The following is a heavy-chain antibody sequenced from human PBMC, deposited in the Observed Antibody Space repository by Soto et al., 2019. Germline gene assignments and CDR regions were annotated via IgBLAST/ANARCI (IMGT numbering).Heavy chain of an antibody. CDR3: ASTYSTSWYWFDP. CDR1: GFSLSNAGLG. CDR2: IFSNDEK. J-gene: IGHJ5*02. V-gene: IGHV2-26*04. D-gene: IGHD6-13*01. Sequence: QVTVKESGPVLVKPTETLTLTCTVSGFSLSNAGLGVSWIRQPPGKALEWLGHIFSNDEKSYSTSLKSRLTISTDTSKSQVVLTMTNMDPVDTATYYCASTYSTSWYWFDPWGQGTLVTVSS.